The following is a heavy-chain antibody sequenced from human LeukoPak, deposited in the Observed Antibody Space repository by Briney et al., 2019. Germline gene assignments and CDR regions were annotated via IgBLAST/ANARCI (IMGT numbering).Heavy chain of an antibody. D-gene: IGHD3-10*01. Sequence: GGSLRLSCAASGFTFYSYPMNWVRQAPGKGLEWVAVISSDGNNKYYADSVKGRFAISRDNSNNTLSLQMNGLRLEDTAVYYCARPDDSESFYRAIAYWGRGTLVTVS. CDR2: ISSDGNNK. CDR3: ARPDDSESFYRAIAY. J-gene: IGHJ4*02. CDR1: GFTFYSYP. V-gene: IGHV3-30*09.